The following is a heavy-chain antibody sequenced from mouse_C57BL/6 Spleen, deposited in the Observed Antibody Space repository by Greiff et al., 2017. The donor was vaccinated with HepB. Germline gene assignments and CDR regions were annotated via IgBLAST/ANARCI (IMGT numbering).Heavy chain of an antibody. CDR2: IRNKANGYTT. CDR1: GFTFTDYY. V-gene: IGHV7-3*01. J-gene: IGHJ1*03. CDR3: ARYPHYYGSLYWYFDV. Sequence: EVKVVESGGGLVQPGGSLSLSCAASGFTFTDYYMSWVRQPPGKALEWLGFIRNKANGYTTEYSASVKGRFTISRDNSQSILYLQMNALRAEDSATYYCARYPHYYGSLYWYFDVWGTGTTVTVSS. D-gene: IGHD1-1*01.